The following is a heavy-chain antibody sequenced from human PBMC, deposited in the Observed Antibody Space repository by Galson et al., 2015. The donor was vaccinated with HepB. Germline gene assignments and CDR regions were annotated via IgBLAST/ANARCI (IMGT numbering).Heavy chain of an antibody. V-gene: IGHV3-48*04. CDR2: ISSSSSTI. J-gene: IGHJ4*02. CDR1: GFTFSSYS. Sequence: SLRLSCAASGFTFSSYSMNWVRQAPGKGLEWVSYISSSSSTIYYADSVKGRFTISRDNAKNSLYLQMNSLRAEDTAVYYCARFIGYCSGGSCRGAFDYWGQGTLVTVSS. CDR3: ARFIGYCSGGSCRGAFDY. D-gene: IGHD2-15*01.